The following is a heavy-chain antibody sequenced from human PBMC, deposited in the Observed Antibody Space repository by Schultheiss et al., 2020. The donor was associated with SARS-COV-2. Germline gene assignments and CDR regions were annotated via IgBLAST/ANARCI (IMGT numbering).Heavy chain of an antibody. Sequence: GESLKISCAASGFTFSDYYMSWIRQAPGKGLEWVSYISSSSSYTNYADSVKGRFTISRDNAKNSLYLQMNSLRAEDTAVYYCSGGPLTYYYGSGAAWGQGTLVTVSS. V-gene: IGHV3-11*06. CDR2: ISSSSSYT. CDR1: GFTFSDYY. J-gene: IGHJ5*02. CDR3: SGGPLTYYYGSGAA. D-gene: IGHD3-10*01.